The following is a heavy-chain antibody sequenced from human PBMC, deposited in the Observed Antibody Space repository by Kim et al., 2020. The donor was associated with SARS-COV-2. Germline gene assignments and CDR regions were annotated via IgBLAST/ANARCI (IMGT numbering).Heavy chain of an antibody. Sequence: AQKFQGRVTITADESTSTAYMELSSLRSEDTAVYYCARVDTMVQGAPFDYWGQGTLVTVSS. J-gene: IGHJ4*02. V-gene: IGHV1-69*01. D-gene: IGHD3-10*01. CDR3: ARVDTMVQGAPFDY.